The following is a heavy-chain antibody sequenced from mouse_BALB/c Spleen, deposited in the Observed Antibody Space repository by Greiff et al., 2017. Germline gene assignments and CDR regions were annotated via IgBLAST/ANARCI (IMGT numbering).Heavy chain of an antibody. CDR1: GYTFTSYV. J-gene: IGHJ4*01. V-gene: IGHV1-14*01. Sequence: VQLQQSGPELVKPGASVKMSCKASGYTFTSYVMHWVKQKPGQGLEWIGYINPYNDGTKYNEKFKGKATLTSDKSSSTAYMELSSLTSEDSAVYYCARGGTTVVAGYYYAMDYWGQGTSVTVSS. CDR2: INPYNDGT. CDR3: ARGGTTVVAGYYYAMDY. D-gene: IGHD1-1*01.